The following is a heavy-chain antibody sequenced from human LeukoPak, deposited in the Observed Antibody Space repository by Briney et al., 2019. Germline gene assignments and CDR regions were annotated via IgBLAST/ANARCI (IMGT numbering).Heavy chain of an antibody. Sequence: GGSLRLSCAASGFTVSSNYMSWVRQAPGKGLEWVSVMYSGGSTYYAESVKGRFTTSRDNSKNTPYLQMNSLRAEDTAVYYCARGTYYYDSSGRDYWGQGTLVTVSS. V-gene: IGHV3-53*01. J-gene: IGHJ4*02. CDR2: MYSGGST. CDR1: GFTVSSNY. D-gene: IGHD3-22*01. CDR3: ARGTYYYDSSGRDY.